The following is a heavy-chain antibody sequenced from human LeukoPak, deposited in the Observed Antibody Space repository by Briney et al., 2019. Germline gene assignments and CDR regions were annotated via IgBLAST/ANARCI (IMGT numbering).Heavy chain of an antibody. D-gene: IGHD3-22*01. V-gene: IGHV1-69*13. CDR3: ARLTYYYDSSGYYSPDYYYMDV. Sequence: GASVKVSCKASGGTFSSYAISWVRQAPGQGLEWMGGIIPIFGTANYAQKFQGRVTITADESTSTAYMELSSLRSEDTAVYYCARLTYYYDSSGYYSPDYYYMDVWGKGTTVTISS. CDR2: IIPIFGTA. J-gene: IGHJ6*03. CDR1: GGTFSSYA.